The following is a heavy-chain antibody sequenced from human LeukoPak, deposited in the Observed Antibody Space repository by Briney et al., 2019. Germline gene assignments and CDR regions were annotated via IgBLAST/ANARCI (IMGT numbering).Heavy chain of an antibody. D-gene: IGHD2-2*01. Sequence: SVKVSCKASGGTFSSYAISWVRQAPGQGLEWMGGIIPIFGTANYAQKFQGRVTITTDESTSTAYMELSSLRSEDTAVYYCARDGNIKPAASPLHSLTNYYYYMDVWGKGTTVTVSS. CDR2: IIPIFGTA. V-gene: IGHV1-69*05. CDR1: GGTFSSYA. J-gene: IGHJ6*03. CDR3: ARDGNIKPAASPLHSLTNYYYYMDV.